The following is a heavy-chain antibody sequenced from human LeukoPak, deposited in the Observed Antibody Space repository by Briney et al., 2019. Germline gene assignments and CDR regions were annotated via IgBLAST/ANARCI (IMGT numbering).Heavy chain of an antibody. CDR2: IYTSGST. Sequence: SETLSLTCTISGGSISGYYWNWIRQPAGKGLEWIGRIYTSGSTNYNPSLKSRVTLSLDTSKSQFSLKLSSVTAADTAVYYCAREPPIGTGYFDYWGQGTLVTVSS. J-gene: IGHJ4*02. CDR3: AREPPIGTGYFDY. CDR1: GGSISGYY. V-gene: IGHV4-4*07. D-gene: IGHD1-1*01.